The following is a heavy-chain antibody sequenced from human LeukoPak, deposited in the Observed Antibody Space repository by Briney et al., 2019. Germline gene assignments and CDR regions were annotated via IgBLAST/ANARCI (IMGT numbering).Heavy chain of an antibody. CDR2: INANSGGI. J-gene: IGHJ4*02. CDR1: GYIFTAYY. V-gene: IGHV1-2*02. CDR3: ARGEIDGPDFDQ. Sequence: ASVKVSCKASGYIFTAYYMHWVRQAPGQGLEWMGWINANSGGINYVQKFQGRVTMTRDTSITTAYMEVSGLTSDDTAVYFCARGEIDGPDFDQWGQGTLVTVSS. D-gene: IGHD5-24*01.